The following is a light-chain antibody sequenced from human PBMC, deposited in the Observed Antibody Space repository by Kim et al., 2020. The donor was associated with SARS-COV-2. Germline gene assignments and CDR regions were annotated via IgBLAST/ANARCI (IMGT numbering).Light chain of an antibody. CDR2: KVF. J-gene: IGKJ4*01. CDR3: QQYNTYPLT. CDR1: ISDF. V-gene: IGKV1-5*03. Sequence: ISDFLAWYQQKPGKAPNLLIYKVFRLETGVPSRFSGSGSGTEFTLTISSLQPDDFATYYCQQYNTYPLTFGGGTKVDIK.